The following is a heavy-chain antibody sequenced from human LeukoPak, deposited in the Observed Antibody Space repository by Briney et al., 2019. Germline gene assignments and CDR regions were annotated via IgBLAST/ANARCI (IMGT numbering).Heavy chain of an antibody. V-gene: IGHV3-74*01. CDR2: INSDGRNT. Sequence: PGGSLRLACAAAGFAFSTYWMEWVRQAAGEGLVWVSRINSDGRNTTYADSVKSRFTISRDNAKNTLYLQMNSLRDEDTAVYYCAPSAWDSRYFFDYWGQGTLVTVSS. CDR1: GFAFSTYW. D-gene: IGHD6-13*01. CDR3: APSAWDSRYFFDY. J-gene: IGHJ4*02.